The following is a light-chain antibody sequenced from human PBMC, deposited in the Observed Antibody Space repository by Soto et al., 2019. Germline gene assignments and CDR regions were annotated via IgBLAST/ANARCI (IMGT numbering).Light chain of an antibody. V-gene: IGKV3-20*01. CDR1: QSVSSSY. Sequence: GLTQSPGTLSLSPGERATLSCRASQSVSSSYLAWYQRKPGQAPRLLIHGASTRAAGISDRFSGSGSGTDFTLSISRLEPEDFAVYDCQQYGSLITFGGGTKV. J-gene: IGKJ4*01. CDR3: QQYGSLIT. CDR2: GAS.